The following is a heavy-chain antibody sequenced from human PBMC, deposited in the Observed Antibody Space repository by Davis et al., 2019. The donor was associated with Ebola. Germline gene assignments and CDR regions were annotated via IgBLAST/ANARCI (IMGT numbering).Heavy chain of an antibody. J-gene: IGHJ6*02. V-gene: IGHV3-30*18. D-gene: IGHD3-10*01. CDR3: AKGRGLYYYYGMDV. CDR1: GFTFGSYG. Sequence: GGSLRLSCAASGFTFGSYGMHWVRQAPGKGLEWVAVISYDGSNKYYADSVKGRFTISRDNSKNTLYLQMNSLRAEDTAVYYCAKGRGLYYYYGMDVWGQGTTVTVSS. CDR2: ISYDGSNK.